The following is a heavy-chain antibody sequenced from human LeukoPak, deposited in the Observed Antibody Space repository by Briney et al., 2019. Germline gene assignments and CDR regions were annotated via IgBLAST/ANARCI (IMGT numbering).Heavy chain of an antibody. J-gene: IGHJ4*02. CDR1: GFTFSRYW. D-gene: IGHD3-3*01. Sequence: TGGSLRLSCAASGFTFSRYWMSWVRQAPGKGLEWVANINQDGSEKYYVDSVKGRFTISRDSAKNSLYLQMNSLRAEDTAGYYCARDVRFLEDYWGQGTLVTVSS. CDR2: INQDGSEK. CDR3: ARDVRFLEDY. V-gene: IGHV3-7*01.